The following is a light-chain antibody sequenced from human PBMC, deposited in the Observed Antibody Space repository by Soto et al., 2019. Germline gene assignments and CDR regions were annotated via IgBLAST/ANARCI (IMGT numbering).Light chain of an antibody. J-gene: IGKJ4*01. CDR2: AAS. Sequence: DIQLTQSPSSLSASVGDRVTITCRASQSVSTYLNWYVQKPGKAPKLLIYAASSLHSGVPSTFSGSGSGTDFTLTISSLQPEDFATYYCQQSYSSLTFGGGTKVDIK. CDR3: QQSYSSLT. CDR1: QSVSTY. V-gene: IGKV1-39*01.